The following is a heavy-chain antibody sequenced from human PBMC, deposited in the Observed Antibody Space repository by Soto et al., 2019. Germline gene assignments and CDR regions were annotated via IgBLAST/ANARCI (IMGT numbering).Heavy chain of an antibody. CDR2: ISGYNGNT. V-gene: IGHV1-18*01. CDR1: GYTLTNYG. J-gene: IGHJ1*01. Sequence: SVKVSCTASGYTLTNYGVAWVRQAPGHGLEWLGWISGYNGNTNYAQKFQGRVTMTRDTATSTAYMELKTLRSDDTAVYYCSRDTGYSYGSFQHRGQGTLVTVS. D-gene: IGHD5-18*01. CDR3: SRDTGYSYGSFQH.